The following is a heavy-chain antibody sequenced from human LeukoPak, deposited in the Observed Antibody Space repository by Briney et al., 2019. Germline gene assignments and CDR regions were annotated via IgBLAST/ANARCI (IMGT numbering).Heavy chain of an antibody. D-gene: IGHD3-22*01. CDR1: GFTFSSHW. CDR3: ARDPYYYESSGYFFGAFDI. CDR2: IKNDGSTT. J-gene: IGHJ3*02. Sequence: PGGSLRLSCAASGFTFSSHWMHWVRQPPGKGLVWVSRIKNDGSTTTYADSVKGRFTVSRDNAKNTLYLQMNSLRAEDTAVYYCARDPYYYESSGYFFGAFDIWGQGTMVTVSS. V-gene: IGHV3-74*01.